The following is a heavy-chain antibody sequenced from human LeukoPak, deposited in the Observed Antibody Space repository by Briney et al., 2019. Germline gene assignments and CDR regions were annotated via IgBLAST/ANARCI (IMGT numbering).Heavy chain of an antibody. D-gene: IGHD3-3*01. CDR3: AKDISATYYDFWSGYYAPYFDY. CDR2: ISGSGGST. Sequence: GGSLRLSCAASGFTFSSYAMSWVRQAPGKGLEWVSAISGSGGSTYYADSVKGRFTISRDNSKNTLYLQMNSLRAEDTAVYYCAKDISATYYDFWSGYYAPYFDYWGQGTQVTVSS. V-gene: IGHV3-23*01. CDR1: GFTFSSYA. J-gene: IGHJ4*02.